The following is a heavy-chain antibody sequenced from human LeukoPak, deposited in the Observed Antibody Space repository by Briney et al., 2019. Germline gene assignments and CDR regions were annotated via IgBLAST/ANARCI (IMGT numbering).Heavy chain of an antibody. CDR2: ISSRSATI. J-gene: IGHJ4*02. V-gene: IGHV3-48*01. CDR1: GFTFSSYG. D-gene: IGHD6-13*01. Sequence: TGGSLRLSCAASGFTFSSYGMTWVRQAPGKGLEWVSYISSRSATIYYADSVKGRFTISRDNAKNSLYLQMNSLRAEDTAVYYCARDPLSSSSFDLWGQGTLVTVSS. CDR3: ARDPLSSSSFDL.